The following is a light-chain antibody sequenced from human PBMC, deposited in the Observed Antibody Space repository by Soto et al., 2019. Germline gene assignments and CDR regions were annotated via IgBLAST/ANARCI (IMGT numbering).Light chain of an antibody. V-gene: IGKV3-20*01. Sequence: IVLTQSPGTLSLSPGERATLSCRASQSVGSTYLAWYQQKPGQAPRLLIYGASNRATGIPDRFSGSGSGTDFTLTISRLEPEDFAVYYCQQYGSSGTFGQGTKVDI. CDR1: QSVGSTY. CDR3: QQYGSSGT. J-gene: IGKJ1*01. CDR2: GAS.